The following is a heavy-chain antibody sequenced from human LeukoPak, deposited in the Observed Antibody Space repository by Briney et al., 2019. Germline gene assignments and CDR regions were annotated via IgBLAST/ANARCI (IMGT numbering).Heavy chain of an antibody. Sequence: ASVKVSCKASGYTFTSYGISWVRQAPGQGLEWMGWISAYNGNTNYAQKLQGRVTMTTDTSTSTAYMELRSLRSDDTAVYYCVRDRVTVTDYPYYYYGMDVWGQGTTVTVSS. CDR2: ISAYNGNT. J-gene: IGHJ6*02. V-gene: IGHV1-18*01. CDR3: VRDRVTVTDYPYYYYGMDV. CDR1: GYTFTSYG. D-gene: IGHD4-17*01.